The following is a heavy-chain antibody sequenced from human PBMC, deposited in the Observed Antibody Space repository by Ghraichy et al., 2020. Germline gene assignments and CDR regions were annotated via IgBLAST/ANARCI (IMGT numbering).Heavy chain of an antibody. J-gene: IGHJ5*02. CDR3: VKGVYFGSGSYWYNWFDP. D-gene: IGHD3-10*01. CDR2: INNYGVKT. V-gene: IGHV3-64D*06. CDR1: GFIFSNYP. Sequence: GESLNISCSASGFIFSNYPMHWVRQAPGKGLEYVSAINNYGVKTYYADSVKGRFTISRDNSENTLYLQMNSLRAEDTAVYYCVKGVYFGSGSYWYNWFDPWGQGTLVTVSS.